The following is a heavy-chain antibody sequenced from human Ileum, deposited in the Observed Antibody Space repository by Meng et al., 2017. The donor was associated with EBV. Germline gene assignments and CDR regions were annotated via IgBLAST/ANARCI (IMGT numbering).Heavy chain of an antibody. V-gene: IGHV1-2*06. CDR1: GYTFTGYY. CDR3: AHQAVAGTRGWFDT. Sequence: QVQLVQSGAAVKKPGASVKFSCKASGYTFTGYYMHWVRQAPGQGLEWMGRINPNSGGINYAQKFQGRVTMTRDTSISTAYMELSRLRSDDTAVYYCAHQAVAGTRGWFDTWGQGTLVTVAS. J-gene: IGHJ5*02. CDR2: INPNSGGI. D-gene: IGHD6-19*01.